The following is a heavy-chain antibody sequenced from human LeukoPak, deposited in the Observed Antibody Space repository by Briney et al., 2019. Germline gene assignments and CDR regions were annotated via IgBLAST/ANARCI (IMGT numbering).Heavy chain of an antibody. Sequence: SVKVSCKASGGTFSSYAISWVRQAPGQGLEWMGGIIPIFGTANYAQKFQGRVTITADESTSTAYMELSSLRSEGTAVYYCARGYCSSTSCYTSYYYYMDVWGKGTTVTVSS. CDR3: ARGYCSSTSCYTSYYYYMDV. CDR1: GGTFSSYA. V-gene: IGHV1-69*13. CDR2: IIPIFGTA. J-gene: IGHJ6*03. D-gene: IGHD2-2*02.